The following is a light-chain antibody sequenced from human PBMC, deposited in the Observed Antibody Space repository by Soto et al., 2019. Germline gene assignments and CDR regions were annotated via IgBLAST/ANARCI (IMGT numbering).Light chain of an antibody. V-gene: IGLV2-14*03. CDR1: SSDVGGYNY. CDR3: GSYRSDNTLV. CDR2: DVI. Sequence: QSALTQPASVSGSLGQSITISCTGTSSDVGGYNYVSWYQQHPGKAPILMIYDVINRPSGISNRFSGSKSGNTASLTISGLQAEDEDDYYCGSYRSDNTLVFGGGTKLTVL. J-gene: IGLJ2*01.